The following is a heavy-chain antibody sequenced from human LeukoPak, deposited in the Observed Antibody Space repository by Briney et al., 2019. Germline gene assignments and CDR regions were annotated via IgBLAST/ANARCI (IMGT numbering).Heavy chain of an antibody. J-gene: IGHJ4*02. Sequence: GGSLRLSCAASGFTVNSNYMSWVRQAPGKGLEWVSVIYSGGGTFYADSVKGRFTISRDNSKNTLYLQMNSLRVEDTAVYYCAASISARPGYFDYWGQGALVTVSS. CDR3: AASISARPGYFDY. V-gene: IGHV3-53*01. D-gene: IGHD6-6*01. CDR2: IYSGGGT. CDR1: GFTVNSNY.